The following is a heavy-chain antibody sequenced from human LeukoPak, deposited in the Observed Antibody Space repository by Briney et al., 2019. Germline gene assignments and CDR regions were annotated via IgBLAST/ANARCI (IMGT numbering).Heavy chain of an antibody. Sequence: SVKVSCKASGGTFSSYAISWVRQAPGQGLEWMGRIIPIFGIANYAQKIQGRVTITADKSTSTAYMELSSLRSEDTAVYYCALSLLGVYYFDHWGQGTLVTVSS. J-gene: IGHJ4*02. CDR2: IIPIFGIA. V-gene: IGHV1-69*04. CDR1: GGTFSSYA. D-gene: IGHD3-16*01. CDR3: ALSLLGVYYFDH.